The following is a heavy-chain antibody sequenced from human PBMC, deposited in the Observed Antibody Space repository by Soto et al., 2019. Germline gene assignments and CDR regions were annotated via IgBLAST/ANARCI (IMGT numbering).Heavy chain of an antibody. CDR3: AREYYYDSSGYYRHWYFDL. J-gene: IGHJ2*01. CDR2: IIPIFGTA. Sequence: QVQLVQSGAEVKKPGSSVKVSCKASGGTFSSYAISWVRQAPGQGLEWMGGIIPIFGTANYAQKFQGRVRITADESTSTAYMELSSLRSEDTAVYYCAREYYYDSSGYYRHWYFDLWGRGTLVTVSS. CDR1: GGTFSSYA. V-gene: IGHV1-69*01. D-gene: IGHD3-22*01.